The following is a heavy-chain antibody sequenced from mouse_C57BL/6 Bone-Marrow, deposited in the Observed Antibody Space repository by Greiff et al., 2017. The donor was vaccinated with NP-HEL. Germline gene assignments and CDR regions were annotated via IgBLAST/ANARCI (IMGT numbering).Heavy chain of an antibody. Sequence: QVQLKQPGAELVKPGASVKLSCKASGYTFTSYWMHWVKQRPGQGLEWIGMIHPNSGSTNYNEKFKSKATLTVDKSSSTAYMQLSSLTSEDSAVYYCARDGPYGGGYFDVWGTGTTVTVSS. D-gene: IGHD1-1*02. CDR1: GYTFTSYW. CDR2: IHPNSGST. CDR3: ARDGPYGGGYFDV. J-gene: IGHJ1*03. V-gene: IGHV1-64*01.